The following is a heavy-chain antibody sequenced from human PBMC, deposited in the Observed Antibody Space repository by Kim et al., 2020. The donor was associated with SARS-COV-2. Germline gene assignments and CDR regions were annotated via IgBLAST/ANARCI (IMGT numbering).Heavy chain of an antibody. CDR3: ARTSGWHFDY. V-gene: IGHV4-4*09. J-gene: IGHJ4*02. CDR2: ST. D-gene: IGHD6-19*01. Sequence: STNYNPSLKSRANISVDTSKNQFSLKLSSVTAADTAVYFCARTSGWHFDYWGQGTLV.